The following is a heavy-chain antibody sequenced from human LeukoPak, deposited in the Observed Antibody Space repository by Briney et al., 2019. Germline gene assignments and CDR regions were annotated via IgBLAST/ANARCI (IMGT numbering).Heavy chain of an antibody. CDR3: ARSVLDQSVNHWFDP. CDR2: IKQDGSEK. D-gene: IGHD2-2*01. V-gene: IGHV3-7*03. Sequence: GGSLRLSCAASGFTFSSYWMSWVRQAPGKGLEWVANIKQDGSEKYYVDSVKGRFTISRDNAKNSLYLQMNSLRAEDTAVYYCARSVLDQSVNHWFDPWGQGSLVTVSS. J-gene: IGHJ5*02. CDR1: GFTFSSYW.